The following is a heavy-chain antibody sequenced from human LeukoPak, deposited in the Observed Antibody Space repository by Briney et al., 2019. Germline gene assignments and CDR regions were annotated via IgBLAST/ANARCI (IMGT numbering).Heavy chain of an antibody. CDR1: GYTFTSYD. CDR2: MNPNSGNT. J-gene: IGHJ4*02. D-gene: IGHD3-3*01. CDR3: AREEVTNKRIKLRFLEWPAQYYFDY. Sequence: ASVKVSCKASGYTFTSYDINWVRQATGQGLEWMGWMNPNSGNTGYAQKFQGRVTMTRNTSISTAYMELSSLRSEDTAVYYCAREEVTNKRIKLRFLEWPAQYYFDYWGQGTLVTVSS. V-gene: IGHV1-8*01.